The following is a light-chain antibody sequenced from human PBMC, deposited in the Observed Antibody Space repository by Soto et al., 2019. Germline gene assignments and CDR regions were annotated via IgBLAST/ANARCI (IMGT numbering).Light chain of an antibody. V-gene: IGKV3-20*01. CDR3: HQYGSSPPYT. CDR1: QSLGSSY. J-gene: IGKJ2*01. Sequence: EIVLTQSPGSLSLSPGERATLSCRASQSLGSSYLAWYQQKPGQAPRLLIYGASSRATGIPDRFSASGSGTDFTLTISRLEPEDFAVYYCHQYGSSPPYTFGQGTKLEIK. CDR2: GAS.